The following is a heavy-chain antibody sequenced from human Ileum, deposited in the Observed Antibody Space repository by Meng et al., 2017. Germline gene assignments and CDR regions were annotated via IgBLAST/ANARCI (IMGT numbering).Heavy chain of an antibody. CDR2: ISHSGST. Sequence: QVQLQESGPGLVRPSGTLSLTCAVSSGSITSDTYWSWVRLPPGKGLEWIGQISHSGSTFYNPSLKSRVTMSVDKSKSQFSLMLTSVTAADTAVYYCARHGGYYRGFWGQGTLVTVSS. CDR3: ARHGGYYRGF. V-gene: IGHV4-4*02. CDR1: SGSITSDTY. D-gene: IGHD4-23*01. J-gene: IGHJ4*02.